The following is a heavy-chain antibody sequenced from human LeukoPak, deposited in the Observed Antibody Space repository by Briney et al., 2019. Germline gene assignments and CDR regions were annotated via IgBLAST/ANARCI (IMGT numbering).Heavy chain of an antibody. CDR2: IFYNGNT. D-gene: IGHD6-19*01. CDR3: ARSFSGPTGADY. V-gene: IGHV4-31*03. Sequence: SETLSLTCTVSGASISSGGYYCSWIRQLPGKGLEWIVYIFYNGNTYYNPSLKSRVTLSVDTSKNQFSLRLGSVTAADTAVYYCARSFSGPTGADYWGQGTLVTVSS. J-gene: IGHJ4*02. CDR1: GASISSGGYY.